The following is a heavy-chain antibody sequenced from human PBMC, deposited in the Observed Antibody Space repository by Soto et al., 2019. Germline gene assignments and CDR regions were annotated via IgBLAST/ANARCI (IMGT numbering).Heavy chain of an antibody. CDR3: ARAGYSYGYDY. CDR1: GGSISSGDYY. V-gene: IGHV4-30-4*01. Sequence: SETLSLTCTVSGGSISSGDYYWSWIRQPPGKGLEWIGYIYYSGSTYYNPSLKSRVTISVDASKNQFSLKLSSVTAADTAVYYCARAGYSYGYDYWGQGTLVTVSS. J-gene: IGHJ4*02. CDR2: IYYSGST. D-gene: IGHD5-18*01.